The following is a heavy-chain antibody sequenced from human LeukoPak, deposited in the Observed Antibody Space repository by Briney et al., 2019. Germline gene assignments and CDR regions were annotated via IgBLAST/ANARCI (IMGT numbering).Heavy chain of an antibody. Sequence: GASVKVSCNASGYTFTDYYIHWVRQAPGQGLEWMGGIIPIFGTANYAQKFQGRVTITADKSTSTAYMELSSLRSEDTALYYCARGIDWAGYPSDYWGQGTLVTVSS. D-gene: IGHD3/OR15-3a*01. J-gene: IGHJ4*02. CDR2: IIPIFGTA. CDR3: ARGIDWAGYPSDY. CDR1: GYTFTDYY. V-gene: IGHV1-69*06.